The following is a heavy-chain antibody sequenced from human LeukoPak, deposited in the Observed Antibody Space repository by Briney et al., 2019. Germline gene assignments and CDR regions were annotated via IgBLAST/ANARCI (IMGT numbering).Heavy chain of an antibody. CDR3: ARSRQASGLFNS. Sequence: SETLSLTCTVSGYAITSGGFSWNWIRQPPGKGLEWIGCIYDRGPAYYNPSLKSRFTISVDRPKNQFFLNVTSLTAADMAVYYCARSRQASGLFNSWGQGTLVVVSS. V-gene: IGHV4-30-2*01. CDR2: IYDRGPA. J-gene: IGHJ5*01. D-gene: IGHD3-10*01. CDR1: GYAITSGGFS.